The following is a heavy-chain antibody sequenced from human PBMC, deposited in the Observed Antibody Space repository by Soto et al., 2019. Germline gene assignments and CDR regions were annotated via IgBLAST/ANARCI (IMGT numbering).Heavy chain of an antibody. J-gene: IGHJ4*02. CDR1: GGSISSYY. Sequence: SETLSLTCTVSGGSISSYYWSWIRQPPGKGLEWIGYIYYSGSTNYNPSLKSRVTISVDTSKNQFSLKLSSVTAADTAVYYCARQAGGYVYYWGQGTLVTVSS. CDR2: IYYSGST. V-gene: IGHV4-59*08. D-gene: IGHD5-12*01. CDR3: ARQAGGYVYY.